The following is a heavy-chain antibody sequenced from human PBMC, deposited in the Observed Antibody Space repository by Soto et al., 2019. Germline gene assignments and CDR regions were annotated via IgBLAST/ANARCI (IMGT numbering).Heavy chain of an antibody. CDR3: ARDSSGRHDY. CDR1: GGSVRSGSYY. D-gene: IGHD3-22*01. J-gene: IGHJ4*02. Sequence: SETLSLTCSVSGGSVRSGSYYWAWIRQPPGKGLEWIGYIYQSGTTNYNASLKSRVTISIDTSKNQFFLKLNSVTAADTAVYYCARDSSGRHDYWGQGTLVTVSS. CDR2: IYQSGTT. V-gene: IGHV4-61*01.